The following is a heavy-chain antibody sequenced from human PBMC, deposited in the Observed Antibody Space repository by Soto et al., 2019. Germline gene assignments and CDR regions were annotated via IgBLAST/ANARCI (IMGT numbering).Heavy chain of an antibody. CDR1: EFTFSNYA. Sequence: SLRLSCAASEFTFSNYAMSWVRQAPGKGLEWVSSISDNGGTTYYADSVKGRFTISRDNSKNTLYLQMNSLRAEDTAVYYCASTSGYDYGLDYYFDYWGQGTLVTVSS. CDR2: ISDNGGTT. V-gene: IGHV3-23*01. D-gene: IGHD5-12*01. J-gene: IGHJ4*02. CDR3: ASTSGYDYGLDYYFDY.